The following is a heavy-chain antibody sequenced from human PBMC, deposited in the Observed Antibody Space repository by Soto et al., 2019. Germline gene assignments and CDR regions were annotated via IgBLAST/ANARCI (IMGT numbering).Heavy chain of an antibody. D-gene: IGHD1-26*01. CDR3: AREKDFILGGYAFGY. CDR2: LLYRGTA. J-gene: IGHJ3*01. CDR1: DSSMSPYY. Sequence: QVQLQESGPRLVKPSETLSLTCSVSDSSMSPYYWTWFRQAPGNGPEWIGHLLYRGTATYNPALQGRVTISLDKSKKQVSLQLSSVIAADTAVYYCAREKDFILGGYAFGYWGAWTLVTVSS. V-gene: IGHV4-59*01.